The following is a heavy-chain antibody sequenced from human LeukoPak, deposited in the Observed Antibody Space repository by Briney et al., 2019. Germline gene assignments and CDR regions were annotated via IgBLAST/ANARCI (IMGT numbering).Heavy chain of an antibody. CDR3: ARVGTPDLENTAYRPFDY. CDR2: ISSSGSTI. V-gene: IGHV3-11*04. CDR1: GFTFSDYY. Sequence: PGGSLRLSCAASGFTFSDYYMSWIRQAPGKGLEWVSYISSSGSTIYYADSVKGRFTISRDNAKNSLYLQMNSLRADDTAVYYCARVGTPDLENTAYRPFDYWAREPWSPSPQ. J-gene: IGHJ4*02. D-gene: IGHD2-21*02.